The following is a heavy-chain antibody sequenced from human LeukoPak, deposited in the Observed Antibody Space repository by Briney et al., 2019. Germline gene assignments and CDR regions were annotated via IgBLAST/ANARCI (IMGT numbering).Heavy chain of an antibody. CDR3: ASNYYYGMDV. J-gene: IGHJ6*02. CDR1: GYIFTGYY. V-gene: IGHV1-2*06. CDR2: INPNSGGT. Sequence: GASVKVSCKASGYIFTGYYMHWVRQAPGQGLEWMGQINPNSGGTNYAQKFRGRVSMTRDTSISTVYMELSGLRSDDMAVYYCASNYYYGMDVWGQGTTVTVSS.